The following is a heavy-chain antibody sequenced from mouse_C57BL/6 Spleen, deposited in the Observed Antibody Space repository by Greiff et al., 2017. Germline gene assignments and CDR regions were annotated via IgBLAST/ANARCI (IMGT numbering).Heavy chain of an antibody. D-gene: IGHD2-4*01. J-gene: IGHJ1*03. CDR2: IYPSDSET. CDR1: GYTFTSYW. Sequence: QVQLQQPGAELVRPGSSVKLSCKASGYTFTSYWMDWVKQRPGQGLEWIGNIYPSDSETHYTQKFKDKATLTVDKSSSTAYMQLSSLTSEDSAVYYCARRLRRYFDVWGTGTTVTVSS. V-gene: IGHV1-61*01. CDR3: ARRLRRYFDV.